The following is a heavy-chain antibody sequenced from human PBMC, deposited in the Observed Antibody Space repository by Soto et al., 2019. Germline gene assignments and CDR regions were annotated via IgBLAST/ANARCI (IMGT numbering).Heavy chain of an antibody. J-gene: IGHJ5*02. V-gene: IGHV4-4*07. CDR3: VRDGTKTLRDWFDP. Sequence: LSLTCTVSGASISGFYWSWIRKSAGKGLEWIGRIYATGTTDYNPSLKGRVMMSVDTSKKQFSLKLRSVTAADTAVYYCVRDGTKTLRDWFDPWGQGISVTVSS. CDR2: IYATGTT. D-gene: IGHD1-1*01. CDR1: GASISGFY.